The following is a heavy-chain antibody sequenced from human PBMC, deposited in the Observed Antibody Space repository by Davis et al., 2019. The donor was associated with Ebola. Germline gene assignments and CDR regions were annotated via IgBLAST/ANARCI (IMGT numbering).Heavy chain of an antibody. D-gene: IGHD6-13*01. J-gene: IGHJ4*02. Sequence: GGSLRLSCAASGFTFSDYYMSWIRQAPGKGLEWVSSISSSSSYIYYADSVKGRFTISRDNAKNSLYLQMNSLRSDDTAVYYCARVLAAAGTDWGQGTLVTVSS. CDR2: ISSSSSYI. CDR3: ARVLAAAGTD. CDR1: GFTFSDYY. V-gene: IGHV3-11*05.